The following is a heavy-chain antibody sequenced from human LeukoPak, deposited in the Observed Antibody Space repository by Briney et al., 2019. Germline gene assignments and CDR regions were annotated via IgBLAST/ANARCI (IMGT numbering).Heavy chain of an antibody. D-gene: IGHD2-2*01. J-gene: IGHJ4*02. CDR3: ARGIVVVPAAIPRMFDY. CDR1: GGSISSGGYS. CDR2: IYHSGST. V-gene: IGHV4-30-2*01. Sequence: SQTLSLTCAVSGGSISSGGYSWSWIRQPPGKGLEWIGYIYHSGSTYYTPSLKSRVTISVDRSKNQFSLKLSSVTAADTAVYYCARGIVVVPAAIPRMFDYWGQGTLVTVSS.